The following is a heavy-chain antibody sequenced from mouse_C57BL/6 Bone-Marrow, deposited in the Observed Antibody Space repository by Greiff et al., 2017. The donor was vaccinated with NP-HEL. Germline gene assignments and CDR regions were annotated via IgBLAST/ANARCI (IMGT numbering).Heavy chain of an antibody. V-gene: IGHV1-53*01. D-gene: IGHD4-1*01. J-gene: IGHJ4*01. Sequence: QVHVKQSGTELVKPGASVKLSCKASGYTFTSYWMHWVKQRPGQGLEWIGNINPSNGGTNYNEKFKSKATLTVDKSSSTAYMQLSSLTSEDSAVYYCAREGLLLAGTDYYAMDYWGQGTSVTVSS. CDR2: INPSNGGT. CDR3: AREGLLLAGTDYYAMDY. CDR1: GYTFTSYW.